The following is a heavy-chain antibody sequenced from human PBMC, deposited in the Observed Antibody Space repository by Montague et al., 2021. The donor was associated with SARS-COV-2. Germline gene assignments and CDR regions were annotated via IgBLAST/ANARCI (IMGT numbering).Heavy chain of an antibody. J-gene: IGHJ5*02. CDR2: IFYSGST. CDR1: GGSISSSNYY. CDR3: ARDSGGSSPEDWLGFDP. V-gene: IGHV4-39*07. Sequence: SETRSLTCTVSGGSISSSNYYGVWIRQPPGKGLEWIGTIFYSGSTYYNPSLKSRVTISIDTSKNQFSLKLSSVTAADTAVYYCARDSGGSSPEDWLGFDPWGQGTLVTVSS. D-gene: IGHD2-15*01.